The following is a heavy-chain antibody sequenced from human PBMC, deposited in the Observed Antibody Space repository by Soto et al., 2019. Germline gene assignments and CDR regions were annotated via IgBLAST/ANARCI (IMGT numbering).Heavy chain of an antibody. V-gene: IGHV4-31*03. J-gene: IGHJ4*02. CDR2: IYYSGST. D-gene: IGHD3-22*01. CDR3: ARAHYDSSGYWPYFDY. Sequence: PSETLSLTCTVSGGSISSGGYYWSWIRQHPGKGLEWIGYIYYSGSTYYNPSLKSRVTISVDTSNNQFSLKLSSVTAADTAVYYCARAHYDSSGYWPYFDYWGQGTLVTVSS. CDR1: GGSISSGGYY.